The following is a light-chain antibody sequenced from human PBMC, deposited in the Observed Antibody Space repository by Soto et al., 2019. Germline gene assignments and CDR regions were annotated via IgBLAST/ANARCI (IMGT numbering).Light chain of an antibody. V-gene: IGLV2-14*01. CDR3: SLYTSTTTPV. CDR2: EVI. CDR1: SSDIGGYNY. Sequence: QSALTQPASVSGSPGQSITISCTGTSSDIGGYNYVSWYQHHPGKAPKLMVYEVINRPSGVSNRFSGTKSGTTAYLITSGLQAEDEADYYCSLYTSTTTPVFGGGTKLTVL. J-gene: IGLJ2*01.